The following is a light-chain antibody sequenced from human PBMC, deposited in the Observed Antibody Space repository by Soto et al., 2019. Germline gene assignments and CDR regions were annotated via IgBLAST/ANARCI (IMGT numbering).Light chain of an antibody. V-gene: IGKV3-20*01. CDR3: QQCGPSLKYT. CDR1: QTVTGSY. CDR2: AAS. J-gene: IGKJ2*01. Sequence: EIVLTQSPGTLSLSPGERATLSCRASQTVTGSYLAWYQQKPGQAPRLLIYAASNRATGIPDRFSGSGSGTDFTITISRLEPEDFAVYYCQQCGPSLKYTFGQGTKLEIK.